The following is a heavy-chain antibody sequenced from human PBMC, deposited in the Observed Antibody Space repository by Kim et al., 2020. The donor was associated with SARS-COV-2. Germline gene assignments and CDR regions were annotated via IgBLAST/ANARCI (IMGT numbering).Heavy chain of an antibody. D-gene: IGHD2-8*02. Sequence: PTYSQGLTERFVFSFETSVSTAYLQVSSLKAEDTAVYYCARDSTGYFDSWGQGTLVTVSS. CDR2: P. J-gene: IGHJ4*02. V-gene: IGHV7-4-1*02. CDR3: ARDSTGYFDS.